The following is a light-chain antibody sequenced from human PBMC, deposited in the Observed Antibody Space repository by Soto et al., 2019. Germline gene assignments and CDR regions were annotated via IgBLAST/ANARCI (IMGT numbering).Light chain of an antibody. CDR3: QQRNYWPIT. CDR1: QSVSNY. CDR2: DAS. Sequence: EIVLTQSPATLSLSPGERATLSCRTSQSVSNYLALYQQKPGQAPRLLIFDASNRANGIPVRFSGSGSGTEFTLTISSLEPEDFAVYFCQQRNYWPITCGQGTRLEI. J-gene: IGKJ5*01. V-gene: IGKV3-11*01.